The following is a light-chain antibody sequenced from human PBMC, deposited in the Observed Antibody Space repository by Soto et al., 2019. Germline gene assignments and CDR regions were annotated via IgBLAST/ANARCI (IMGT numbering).Light chain of an antibody. CDR2: AAS. CDR1: QSVNSY. V-gene: IGKV1-39*01. Sequence: DIQMTQSPSSLSASVGDRVTITCRASQSVNSYLSWYQQKPGKAPKVLIYAASSLQSGVPSRFSGSGSGTDFTLTISSLQPEDFATFYCHQTFSIPYTFGQGTKLEIK. CDR3: HQTFSIPYT. J-gene: IGKJ2*01.